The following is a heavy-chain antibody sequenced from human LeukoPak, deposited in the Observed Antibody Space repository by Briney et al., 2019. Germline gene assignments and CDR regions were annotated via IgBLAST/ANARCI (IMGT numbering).Heavy chain of an antibody. CDR1: GYNFTTYW. J-gene: IGHJ4*02. CDR3: ARTKGPNGYDTFDY. D-gene: IGHD5-12*01. Sequence: GESLKISCKGFGYNFTTYWIGWVRQMPGKGLEWMGIIYTGDSDTRYSPSFQGQVTISADKSISSAYLQWSSLRASDTAMYFCARTKGPNGYDTFDYWGQGALVTVSS. CDR2: IYTGDSDT. V-gene: IGHV5-51*01.